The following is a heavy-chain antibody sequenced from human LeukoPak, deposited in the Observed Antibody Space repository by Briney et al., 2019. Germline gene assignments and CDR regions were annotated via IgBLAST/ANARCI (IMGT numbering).Heavy chain of an antibody. CDR2: IYYSGST. V-gene: IGHV4-38-2*02. CDR1: GYSISSGYY. J-gene: IGHJ4*02. Sequence: SETLSLTCTVSGYSISSGYYWGWIRQPPGKGLEWIGSIYYSGSTYYNPSLKSRVTISVDTSKNQFSLKLSSVTAADTAVYYCARDRPRSWSSSAGFDYWGQGTLVTVSS. CDR3: ARDRPRSWSSSAGFDY. D-gene: IGHD6-6*01.